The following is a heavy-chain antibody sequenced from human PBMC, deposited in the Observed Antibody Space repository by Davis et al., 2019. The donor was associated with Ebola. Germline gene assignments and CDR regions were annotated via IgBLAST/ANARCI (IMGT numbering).Heavy chain of an antibody. V-gene: IGHV3-49*04. CDR2: IRSEAYGGTI. CDR1: GFPFGHYA. Sequence: GESLKISCSASGFPFGHYALSWVRKAPGKGLEWLGCIRSEAYGGTIEYAASGRDRVTITRDNSKSIAYLQMNSLKTEDTAVYYCTRDRKIYSGYDFDYWGQGTLVTVSS. J-gene: IGHJ4*02. CDR3: TRDRKIYSGYDFDY. D-gene: IGHD5-12*01.